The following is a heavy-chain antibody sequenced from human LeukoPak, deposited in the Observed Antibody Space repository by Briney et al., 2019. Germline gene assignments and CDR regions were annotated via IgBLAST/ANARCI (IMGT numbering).Heavy chain of an antibody. CDR2: IIPILGIA. V-gene: IGHV1-69*04. D-gene: IGHD2-2*01. Sequence: GASVKVSCKASGGTFSSYAISWVRQAPGQGLEWMGRIIPILGIANYAQKFQGRVTITADKSTSTAYMELSSLRSEDTAVYYCASRGYCSSTSCPPAHYYGMDVWGQGTTVTVSS. J-gene: IGHJ6*02. CDR3: ASRGYCSSTSCPPAHYYGMDV. CDR1: GGTFSSYA.